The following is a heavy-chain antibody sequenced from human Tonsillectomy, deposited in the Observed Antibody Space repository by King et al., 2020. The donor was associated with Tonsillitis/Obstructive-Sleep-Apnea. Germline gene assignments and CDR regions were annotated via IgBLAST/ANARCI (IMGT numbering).Heavy chain of an antibody. D-gene: IGHD7-27*01. CDR1: GFNFDVYG. V-gene: IGHV3-30*18. Sequence: QLVQSGGGVVRPGGSLRLSCAASGFNFDVYGMHWVRQAPGEGLEWVAGVSYDGVDKYYADSLKGRFTISRDNSKNTLFLQLNSLRPEDSAMYYCAKWGATCRGPGALHIWGQGWMVIVSS. CDR3: AKWGATCRGPGALHI. J-gene: IGHJ3*02. CDR2: VSYDGVDK.